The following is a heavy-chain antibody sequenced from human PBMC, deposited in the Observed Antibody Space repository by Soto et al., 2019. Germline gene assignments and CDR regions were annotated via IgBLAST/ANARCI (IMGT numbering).Heavy chain of an antibody. J-gene: IGHJ6*02. Sequence: QVQLVQSGAEVKKPGSSVKVSCKASGGTFSSYAISWVRQAPGQGLEWMGGIIPIFGTANYAQKFQGRVTITADESASIAYMELSSLRSEDTAVYYCARLGYCSGGICYGMDVWGQGTTVTVSS. CDR1: GGTFSSYA. D-gene: IGHD2-15*01. CDR2: IIPIFGTA. V-gene: IGHV1-69*12. CDR3: ARLGYCSGGICYGMDV.